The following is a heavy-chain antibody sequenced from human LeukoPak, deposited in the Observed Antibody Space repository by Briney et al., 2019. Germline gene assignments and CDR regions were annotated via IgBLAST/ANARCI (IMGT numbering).Heavy chain of an antibody. Sequence: GASVKVSCKASGYTFTGYYIHWVRQAPGQGLERMGWINPNNGDTKYAQNFQGRVTMTRDTSISTAYMELSRLTSDDTAVYYCARWRGYYSFDYWGQGTLVTVSS. J-gene: IGHJ4*02. CDR3: ARWRGYYSFDY. CDR1: GYTFTGYY. CDR2: INPNNGDT. D-gene: IGHD3-3*01. V-gene: IGHV1-2*02.